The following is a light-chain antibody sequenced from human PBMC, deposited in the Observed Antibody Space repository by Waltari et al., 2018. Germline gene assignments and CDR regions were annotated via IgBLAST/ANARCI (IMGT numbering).Light chain of an antibody. CDR1: QSLLYSNGYNY. CDR3: MQALQTPLT. V-gene: IGKV2-28*01. CDR2: LGS. Sequence: DIVMTQSPLSLPVTPGESASISCRSSQSLLYSNGYNYLDWYLQKPGPSPQLLIYLGSNRASGVPDRFSGSGSGTDFTLRISRVEADDVGVYYCMQALQTPLTFGPGTKVDIK. J-gene: IGKJ3*01.